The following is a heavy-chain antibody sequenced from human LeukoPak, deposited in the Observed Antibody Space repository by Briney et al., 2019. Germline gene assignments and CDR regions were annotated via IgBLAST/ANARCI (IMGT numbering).Heavy chain of an antibody. J-gene: IGHJ5*02. CDR3: ARAGGAGHYLS. CDR2: ISSSSSYI. CDR1: GFTFSTYS. D-gene: IGHD6-19*01. V-gene: IGHV3-21*01. Sequence: PGGSLRLSCAASGFTFSTYSVNWVRQAPGKGLEWVSSISSSSSYIYYADSVKGRFTISRDNAKNSLFLQMNSLRAEDTAVYYCARAGGAGHYLSWGQGTLVTVSS.